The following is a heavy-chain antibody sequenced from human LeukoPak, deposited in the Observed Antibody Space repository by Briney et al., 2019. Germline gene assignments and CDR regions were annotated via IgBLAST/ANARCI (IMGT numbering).Heavy chain of an antibody. CDR3: ARDQAYYDFWSGYYTGWESNWFDP. Sequence: SETLSLTCTVSGGSISSSSYYWGWIRQPPGKGLEWIGGIYYSGSTYYNPSLKSRVTISVDTSKNQFSLKLSSVTAADTAVYYCARDQAYYDFWSGYYTGWESNWFDPWGQGTLVTVSS. CDR2: IYYSGST. D-gene: IGHD3-3*01. J-gene: IGHJ5*02. V-gene: IGHV4-39*07. CDR1: GGSISSSSYY.